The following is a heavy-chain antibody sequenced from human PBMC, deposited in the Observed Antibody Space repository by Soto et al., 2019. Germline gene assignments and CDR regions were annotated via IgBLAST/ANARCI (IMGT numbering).Heavy chain of an antibody. V-gene: IGHV3-23*01. D-gene: IGHD1-26*01. Sequence: EVQLLESGGGLVQPGGSLRLSCAASGFTFSSYAMSWVRQAPGKGLEWVSTINNSGGGTYYADFVKGRFTISRDHSKNTLYLQMNSLRAEDTAVYYCAKEGGETWEPRHLDYWGQGTLVTVSS. CDR2: INNSGGGT. CDR1: GFTFSSYA. CDR3: AKEGGETWEPRHLDY. J-gene: IGHJ4*02.